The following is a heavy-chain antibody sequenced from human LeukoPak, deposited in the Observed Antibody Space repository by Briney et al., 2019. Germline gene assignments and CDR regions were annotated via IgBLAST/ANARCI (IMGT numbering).Heavy chain of an antibody. CDR3: VALGAGWPGRGP. CDR1: GGSVSDSNYH. J-gene: IGHJ5*02. Sequence: SETLSLTCTVSGGSVSDSNYHWCWVRQPPGKGLEWIGEMRNSGTANYNPSLRSRDTMSEDTSKNHFSLQLSSVTAADTAVYYCVALGAGWPGRGPWGQGTLVTVSS. V-gene: IGHV4-61*03. CDR2: MRNSGTA. D-gene: IGHD3-16*01.